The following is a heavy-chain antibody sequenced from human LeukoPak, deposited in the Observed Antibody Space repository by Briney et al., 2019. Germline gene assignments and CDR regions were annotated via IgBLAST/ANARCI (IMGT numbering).Heavy chain of an antibody. CDR1: GGSISTYY. J-gene: IGHJ5*02. Sequence: PSETLSLTCTVSGGSISTYYWNWIRQPPGKGLEWIGYIYHSGSTNYNPSLKSRVTISVDTSKNQFSLKLSSVTAADTAVYYCARGTRRGWFDPWGQGTLVTVSS. V-gene: IGHV4-59*12. CDR3: ARGTRRGWFDP. CDR2: IYHSGST.